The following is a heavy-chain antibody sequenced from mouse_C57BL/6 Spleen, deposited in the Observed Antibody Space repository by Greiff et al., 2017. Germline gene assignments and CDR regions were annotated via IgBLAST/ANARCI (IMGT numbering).Heavy chain of an antibody. CDR2: INPGSGGT. J-gene: IGHJ4*01. CDR3: ARLRSSYAMDY. CDR1: GYAFTNYL. V-gene: IGHV1-54*01. D-gene: IGHD1-1*01. Sequence: QVQLQQSGAELVRPGTSVKVSCKASGYAFTNYLLEWVKQRPGQGLEWIGVINPGSGGTNYNEKFKGKATLTADKSSSTAYMQLSSLTSEDSAVYFCARLRSSYAMDYWGQGTSVTVSS.